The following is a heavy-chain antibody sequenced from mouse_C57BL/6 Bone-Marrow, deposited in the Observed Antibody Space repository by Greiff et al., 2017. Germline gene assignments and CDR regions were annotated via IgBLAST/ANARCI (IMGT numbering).Heavy chain of an antibody. Sequence: QVQLQQSGAELMKPGASVKLSCKATGYTFPGYWIEWVKQRPGHGLEWIGEILPGSGSTNYTEKFKGKATFTADTSSNTAYMQLSSLTTEDSAIYYCARGLYYGNYGSFAYWGQGTLVTVSA. CDR1: GYTFPGYW. V-gene: IGHV1-9*01. D-gene: IGHD2-1*01. CDR2: ILPGSGST. J-gene: IGHJ3*01. CDR3: ARGLYYGNYGSFAY.